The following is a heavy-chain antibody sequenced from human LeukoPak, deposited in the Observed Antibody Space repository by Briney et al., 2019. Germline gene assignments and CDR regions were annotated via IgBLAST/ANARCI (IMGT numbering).Heavy chain of an antibody. D-gene: IGHD5-18*01. V-gene: IGHV1-69*04. J-gene: IGHJ6*03. CDR3: ARGYSYGSRSYYYYMDV. CDR1: GGTFSSYA. CDR2: IIPILGIA. Sequence: GASVKVSCKASGGTFSSYAISWVRQAPGQGLEWMGRIIPILGIANYAQKFQGRVTITTDESTSSAYMELSSLRSEDTAVYYCARGYSYGSRSYYYYMDVWGKGTTVTVSS.